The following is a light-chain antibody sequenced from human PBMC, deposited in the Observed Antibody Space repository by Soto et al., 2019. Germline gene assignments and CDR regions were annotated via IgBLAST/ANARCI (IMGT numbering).Light chain of an antibody. V-gene: IGKV3-20*01. J-gene: IGKJ1*01. CDR1: QSVSSSY. CDR2: GAS. Sequence: EIVLTQSPGALSLSPGERATLSCGASQSVSSSYLAWYQQKPGQAPRLLIYGASTRATGIPDRFSGSGYGTDCTLTISRLEPEDFAVYYCQQYGSSPRTFGQGTKVEIK. CDR3: QQYGSSPRT.